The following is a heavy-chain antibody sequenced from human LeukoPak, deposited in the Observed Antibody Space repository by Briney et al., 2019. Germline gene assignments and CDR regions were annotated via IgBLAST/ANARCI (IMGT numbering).Heavy chain of an antibody. CDR3: AKGADYYDSSGYSSTLSD. CDR2: ISGGGGST. J-gene: IGHJ4*02. CDR1: GFTFSNYV. Sequence: GGSLRRSCAASGFTFSNYVMSWVRQAPGNGLEGVSAISGGGGSTYYADSVKGRFTISSDNSKNTMYMQMNRLRADDTAVYSCAKGADYYDSSGYSSTLSDWGQGTLVTVSS. V-gene: IGHV3-23*01. D-gene: IGHD3-22*01.